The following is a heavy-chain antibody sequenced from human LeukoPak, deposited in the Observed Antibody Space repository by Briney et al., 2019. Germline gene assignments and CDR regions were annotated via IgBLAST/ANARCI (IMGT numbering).Heavy chain of an antibody. D-gene: IGHD2-2*01. Sequence: SVKVSCKASGGTFSSYAISWVRQAPGQGLEWMGGIIPIFGTANYAQKSQGRVTITADESTSTAYMELSSLRSEDTAVYYCARVLSQPAYYFDYWGQGTLVTVSS. J-gene: IGHJ4*02. V-gene: IGHV1-69*01. CDR3: ARVLSQPAYYFDY. CDR2: IIPIFGTA. CDR1: GGTFSSYA.